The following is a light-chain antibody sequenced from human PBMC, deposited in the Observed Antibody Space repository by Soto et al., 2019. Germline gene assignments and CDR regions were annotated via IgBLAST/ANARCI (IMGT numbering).Light chain of an antibody. Sequence: EIVLTQSPATLSLSPGERATLSCRASQSVSSYLAWYQQKPGQAPRLLIYGASSRATGIPDRFSGSGSGTDFTLTISRLEPEDFAVYYCQQYGSSPRTFGGGTKV. CDR3: QQYGSSPRT. CDR2: GAS. J-gene: IGKJ4*01. V-gene: IGKV3-20*01. CDR1: QSVSSY.